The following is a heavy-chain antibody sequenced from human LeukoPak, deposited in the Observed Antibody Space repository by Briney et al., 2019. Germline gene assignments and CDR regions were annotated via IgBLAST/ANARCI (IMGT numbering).Heavy chain of an antibody. J-gene: IGHJ4*02. D-gene: IGHD6-19*01. CDR1: NNSLSSYY. CDR3: VRLGSGWNLYFDY. V-gene: IGHV4-59*08. Sequence: PSETLSLTCTVSNNSLSSYYCSWIRQPPGKGLEWIGYAFHTGSTEYNPSLKSRVTILMDASKTQFSLKLNSVTAADTAVYYCVRLGSGWNLYFDYWGQGTLVTVSS. CDR2: AFHTGST.